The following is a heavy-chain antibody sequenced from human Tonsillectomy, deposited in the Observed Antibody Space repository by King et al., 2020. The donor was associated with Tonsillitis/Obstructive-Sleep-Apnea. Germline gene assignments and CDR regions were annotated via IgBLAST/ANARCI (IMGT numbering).Heavy chain of an antibody. CDR1: GGSISSYY. V-gene: IGHV4-59*01. CDR2: IYYSGST. J-gene: IGHJ4*02. D-gene: IGHD3-3*01. CDR3: ASYYDFWSGCPY. Sequence: QLQESGPGLVKPSETLSLTCTVSGGSISSYYWSWTRQPPGKGLEWIGYIYYSGSTNYNPSLKSRVTISVDTSKNQFSLKLSSVTAADTAVYYCASYYDFWSGCPYWGQGTLVTVSS.